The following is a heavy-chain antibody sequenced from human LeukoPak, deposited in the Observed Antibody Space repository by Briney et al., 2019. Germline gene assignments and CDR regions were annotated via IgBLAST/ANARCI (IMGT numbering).Heavy chain of an antibody. J-gene: IGHJ4*02. CDR1: GFTFGDNA. CDR2: IRSKTYGETT. D-gene: IGHD6-19*01. V-gene: IGHV3-49*04. CDR3: TRGIAKTGMNC. Sequence: GGSLRLSCTASGFTFGDNAMTWVRQAPGRGLEWVGFIRSKTYGETTDYAASVKGRFSISRDDSKSIAYLQMNSLKSEDTAVYYCTRGIAKTGMNCWGEGTLVTVSA.